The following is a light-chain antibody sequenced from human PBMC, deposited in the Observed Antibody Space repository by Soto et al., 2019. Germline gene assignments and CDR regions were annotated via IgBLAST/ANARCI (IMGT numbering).Light chain of an antibody. J-gene: IGLJ2*01. CDR2: KDN. Sequence: SYELTQPPSVSVSPGQTARISCSGDALPKQYAYWYQQKPGQAPVLVIHKDNERPSGIPERFSGSTSGTTVTLTISAVQTEDEADYYCQAADSSGRYVVFGGGTKVTVL. CDR1: ALPKQY. V-gene: IGLV3-25*03. CDR3: QAADSSGRYVV.